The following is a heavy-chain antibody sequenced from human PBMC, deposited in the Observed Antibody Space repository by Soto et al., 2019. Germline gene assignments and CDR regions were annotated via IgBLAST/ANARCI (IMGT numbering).Heavy chain of an antibody. Sequence: QPGGSLRLSCAGSGLTLRNEWLSWVRQAPGKGLEWVANINQDGSERYYVDSVRGRFTISRDNVEHSLYLQLNSLRPEDTAVYYCAVYGYGVSAAAYWGQGTLVTVSS. V-gene: IGHV3-7*03. D-gene: IGHD4-17*01. CDR3: AVYGYGVSAAAY. CDR1: GLTLRNEW. CDR2: INQDGSER. J-gene: IGHJ4*02.